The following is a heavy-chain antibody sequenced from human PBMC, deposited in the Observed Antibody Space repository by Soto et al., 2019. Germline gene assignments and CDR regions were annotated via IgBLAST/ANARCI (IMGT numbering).Heavy chain of an antibody. CDR1: GYSFTLYW. D-gene: IGHD4-17*01. CDR2: IYPGDSDT. V-gene: IGHV5-51*01. CDR3: ARFVHGDYGDYYYGMDV. Sequence: GESLKISCKGSGYSFTLYWIGWVRQMPGKGLEWMGIIYPGDSDTRYSPSFQGQVTISADKSISTAYLQWSSLKASDTAMYYCARFVHGDYGDYYYGMDVWGQGTRVTVSS. J-gene: IGHJ6*02.